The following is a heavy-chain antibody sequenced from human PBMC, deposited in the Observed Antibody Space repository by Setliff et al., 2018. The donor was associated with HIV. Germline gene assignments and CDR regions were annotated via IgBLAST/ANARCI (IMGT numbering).Heavy chain of an antibody. CDR2: TYSDDSP. D-gene: IGHD1-1*01. Sequence: PGGSLRLSCAATGFSVSSSYLSWVRQAPGKGLEWVSITYSDDSPYYTDSVKGRFTISRDNSKDTLYLQMTSLRAEDTAVYYCARSPGMFDYWGQGTPVTVSS. J-gene: IGHJ4*02. CDR3: ARSPGMFDY. V-gene: IGHV3-53*01. CDR1: GFSVSSSY.